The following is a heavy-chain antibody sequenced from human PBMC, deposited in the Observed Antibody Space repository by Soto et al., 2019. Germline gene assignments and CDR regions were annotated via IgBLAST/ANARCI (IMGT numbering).Heavy chain of an antibody. CDR3: AAQWELPYYFDY. CDR2: IIPIFGTA. J-gene: IGHJ4*02. CDR1: GGTFSSYA. D-gene: IGHD1-26*01. V-gene: IGHV1-69*13. Sequence: SVKVSCKASGGTFSSYAISWVRQAPGQGLEWMGGIIPIFGTANYAQKFQGRVTITADESTSTAYMELSSLRSEDTAVYYCAAQWELPYYFDYWGQGTLVTVSS.